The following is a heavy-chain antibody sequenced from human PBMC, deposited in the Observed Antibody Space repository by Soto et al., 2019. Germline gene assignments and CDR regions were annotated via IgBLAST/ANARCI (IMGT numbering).Heavy chain of an antibody. CDR2: IYYSGRA. Sequence: QVQLQESGPGLVKPSQTLSLTCTVSGASISSVDHYWSWIRQPPGKVLEWIGYIYYSGRADHNPSLKSRVAISIDTSKNRFSLRLSSVTAADTAVYYCARVGGNEDFDTWGQGTLVTVSS. CDR3: ARVGGNEDFDT. J-gene: IGHJ4*02. V-gene: IGHV4-30-4*01. CDR1: GASISSVDHY. D-gene: IGHD2-15*01.